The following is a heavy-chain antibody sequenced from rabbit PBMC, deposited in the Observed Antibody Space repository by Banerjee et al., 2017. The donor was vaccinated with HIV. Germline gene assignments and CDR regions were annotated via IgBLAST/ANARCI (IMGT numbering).Heavy chain of an antibody. J-gene: IGHJ4*01. D-gene: IGHD6-1*01. CDR1: GFSLSNNYV. Sequence: QEQLEESGGDLVKPEGSLTLTCTASGFSLSNNYVMCWVRQAPGKGLEWIACIYAGSSGSTYYASWAKGRFTITRSTSLNTVTLQLNSLTAADTATYFCARDPYSLITAYTLWGPGTLVTVS. CDR3: ARDPYSLITAYTL. V-gene: IGHV1S45*01. CDR2: IYAGSSGST.